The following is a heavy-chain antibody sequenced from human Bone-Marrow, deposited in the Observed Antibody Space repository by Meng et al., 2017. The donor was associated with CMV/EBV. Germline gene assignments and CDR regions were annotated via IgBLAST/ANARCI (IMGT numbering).Heavy chain of an antibody. Sequence: QVQLVQSGAEVKKPGASVKVSCKASGYTFTGYYMHWVRQAPGQGLEWMGGIIPIFGTANYAQKFQGRVTITADESTSTAYMELSSLRSEDTAVYYCASGGYSYGYRDYWGQGTLVTVSS. D-gene: IGHD5-18*01. J-gene: IGHJ4*02. CDR1: GYTFTGYY. V-gene: IGHV1-69*01. CDR2: IIPIFGTA. CDR3: ASGGYSYGYRDY.